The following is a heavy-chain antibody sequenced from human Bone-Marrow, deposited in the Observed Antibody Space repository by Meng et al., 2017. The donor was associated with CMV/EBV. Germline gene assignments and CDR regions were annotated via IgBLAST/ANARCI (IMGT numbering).Heavy chain of an antibody. D-gene: IGHD3-3*01. V-gene: IGHV3-9*03. Sequence: ALKISCAASGFTFDDYAMHWVRQAPGKGLEWVSGISWNSGSIGYADSVKGRFTISRDNAKNSLYLQMNSLRAEDMALYYCARSRPLSLYDFWSGYYIGDYYYYGMDVWGQGTTVTVSS. CDR2: ISWNSGSI. CDR1: GFTFDDYA. CDR3: ARSRPLSLYDFWSGYYIGDYYYYGMDV. J-gene: IGHJ6*02.